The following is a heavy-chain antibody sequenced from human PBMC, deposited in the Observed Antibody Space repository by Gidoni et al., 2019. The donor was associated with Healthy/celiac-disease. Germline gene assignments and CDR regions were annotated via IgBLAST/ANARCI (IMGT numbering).Heavy chain of an antibody. CDR1: GFTFSSYG. Sequence: QVQLVESGGGVVQPGRSLRLSCAASGFTFSSYGMHWVRQAPGKGLEWVAVISYDGSNKYYADSVKGRFTISRDNSKNTLYLQMNSLRAEDTAGYYCAKDSLVDTAMVTWGGDYWGQGTLVTVSS. J-gene: IGHJ4*02. V-gene: IGHV3-30*18. D-gene: IGHD5-18*01. CDR3: AKDSLVDTAMVTWGGDY. CDR2: ISYDGSNK.